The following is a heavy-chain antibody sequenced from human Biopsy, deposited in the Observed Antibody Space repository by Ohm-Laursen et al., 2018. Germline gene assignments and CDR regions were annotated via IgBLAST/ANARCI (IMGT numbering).Heavy chain of an antibody. CDR2: IRGGGDDT. CDR1: GFTFSSYA. Sequence: SLRLSCTASGFTFSSYAMTWVRQAPGKGLEWVSAIRGGGDDTSYADSVKGRFTISRDNSKNTLYLQMNSLRAEDTAVYYCARDPIVGSKADGMDVWGQGTTVTVSS. J-gene: IGHJ6*02. CDR3: ARDPIVGSKADGMDV. D-gene: IGHD1-26*01. V-gene: IGHV3-23*01.